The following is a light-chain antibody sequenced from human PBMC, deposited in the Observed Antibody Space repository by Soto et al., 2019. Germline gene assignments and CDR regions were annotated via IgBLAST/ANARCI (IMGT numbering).Light chain of an antibody. CDR2: GAS. CDR3: QQYGSSTYT. V-gene: IGKV3-20*01. CDR1: QSVSNNH. J-gene: IGKJ2*01. Sequence: IVLTQSPGSLSLSPRERATLSCMASQSVSNNHLAWYQQKPGQAPRLLIYGASRRATGIPDGFSGSGSGTEFTLTISRLEHEDFAVYYCQQYGSSTYTFGQGTKVDIK.